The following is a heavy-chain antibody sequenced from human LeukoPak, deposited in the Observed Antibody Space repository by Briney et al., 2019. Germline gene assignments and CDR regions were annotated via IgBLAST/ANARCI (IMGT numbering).Heavy chain of an antibody. Sequence: GGSLRLSCAASEFTVSSTHITWLRQAPGKGLEWVSVIYPGGSALCADSVQGRFTISRDISQNIVYLQINNLRAEDTAVYYCARDRRSGLGHAFDIWGQGTMVTVSS. CDR3: ARDRRSGLGHAFDI. V-gene: IGHV3-53*01. CDR1: EFTVSSTH. J-gene: IGHJ3*02. D-gene: IGHD3-3*01. CDR2: IYPGGSA.